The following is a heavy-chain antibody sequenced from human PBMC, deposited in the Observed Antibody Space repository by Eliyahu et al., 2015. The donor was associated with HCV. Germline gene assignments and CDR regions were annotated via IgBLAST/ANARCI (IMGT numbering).Heavy chain of an antibody. J-gene: IGHJ4*02. CDR2: IKQDGTES. CDR1: GLIFNTYW. Sequence: EMYLVESGGGLVQPGESLRLSCAASGLIFNTYWMTWVRQAPGKGLEWVANIKQDGTESHYVDSVKGRFTISRDNAENSLFLQMNSLRVEDTAVYYCARGSSTRNDGFVDYWGQGTLVTVSS. CDR3: ARGSSTRNDGFVDY. D-gene: IGHD1-1*01. V-gene: IGHV3-7*01.